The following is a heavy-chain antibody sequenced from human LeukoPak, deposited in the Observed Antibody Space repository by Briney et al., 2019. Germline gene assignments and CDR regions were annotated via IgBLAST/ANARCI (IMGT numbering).Heavy chain of an antibody. J-gene: IGHJ4*02. D-gene: IGHD1-14*01. V-gene: IGHV3-23*01. CDR3: AKDPINTDNY. CDR2: ISGSGGST. Sequence: GGSLRLSCAASGFTVSSNYMSWVRQAPGKGLEWVSAISGSGGSTYYADSVKGRFTISRDNSKNTLYLQMNSLRAEDTAVYYCAKDPINTDNYWGQGTLVTVSS. CDR1: GFTVSSNY.